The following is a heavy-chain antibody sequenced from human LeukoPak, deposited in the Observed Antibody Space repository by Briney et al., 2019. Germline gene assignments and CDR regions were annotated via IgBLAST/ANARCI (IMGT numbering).Heavy chain of an antibody. CDR3: ARNTGTGYFDY. J-gene: IGHJ4*02. V-gene: IGHV3-21*01. D-gene: IGHD3/OR15-3a*01. Sequence: KTGGSLRLSCAASGFTFSSYSMNWVRQAPGKGLEWVSSISSSSSYIYYADSVKGRFTISRDNAKNSLYLQMNSLRAEDTAVYYCARNTGTGYFDYWGQGTLVTVS. CDR2: ISSSSSYI. CDR1: GFTFSSYS.